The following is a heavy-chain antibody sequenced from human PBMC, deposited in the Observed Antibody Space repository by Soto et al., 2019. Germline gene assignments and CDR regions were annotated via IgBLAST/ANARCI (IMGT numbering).Heavy chain of an antibody. CDR1: GGSISSSSYF. D-gene: IGHD2-15*01. CDR3: ARHAGGGRFYYGMDV. V-gene: IGHV4-39*01. Sequence: SETLSLTCTVSGGSISSSSYFWGWFRQPPGKGLEWIGYIYYSGSTNYNPSLKSRVTISVDTSKNQFSLKLTSVTAADTAIYYCARHAGGGRFYYGMDVWGQGTTVTVP. J-gene: IGHJ6*02. CDR2: IYYSGST.